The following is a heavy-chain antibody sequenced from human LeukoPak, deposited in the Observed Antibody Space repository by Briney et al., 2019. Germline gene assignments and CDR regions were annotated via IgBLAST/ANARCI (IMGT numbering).Heavy chain of an antibody. CDR1: GFTFSSYA. CDR2: ISYDGSNK. CDR3: ASPSDDSSGYYYPTFDY. Sequence: PGGSLTLSCAVSGFTFSSYAMHWVSQPPGKGLEWVAVISYDGSNKYYADSVKGRFTISRDNSKNTLYLQMNSLRAEDTAVYYCASPSDDSSGYYYPTFDYWGQGTLVTVSS. D-gene: IGHD3-22*01. V-gene: IGHV3-30-3*01. J-gene: IGHJ4*02.